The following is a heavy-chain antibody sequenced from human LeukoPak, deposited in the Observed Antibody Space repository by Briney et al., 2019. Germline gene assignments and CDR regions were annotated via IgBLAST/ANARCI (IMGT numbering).Heavy chain of an antibody. CDR1: GGSISSGGYS. Sequence: PSETLSLTCAVSGGSISSGGYSWSWIRQPPGKGLEWIGSIYYSGSTYYNPSLKSRVTISVDTSKNQFSLKLSSVTAADTAVYYCARHLGGNPDFDYWGQGTLVTVSS. CDR3: ARHLGGNPDFDY. J-gene: IGHJ4*02. CDR2: IYYSGST. V-gene: IGHV4-30-2*03.